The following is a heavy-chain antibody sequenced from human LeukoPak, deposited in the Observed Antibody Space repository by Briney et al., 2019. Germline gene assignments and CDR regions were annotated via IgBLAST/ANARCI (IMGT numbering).Heavy chain of an antibody. V-gene: IGHV3-30*03. Sequence: PGGSLRLSCAASGLTISSYGMHWVRQTPGKGLEWVAVISYDGSNEYYADSVKGRFTISRDNSKNTLYLQMNSLRAEDTAVYYCARQAGAYSHPYDYWGQGTLVTVSS. J-gene: IGHJ4*02. CDR3: ARQAGAYSHPYDY. CDR1: GLTISSYG. D-gene: IGHD4/OR15-4a*01. CDR2: ISYDGSNE.